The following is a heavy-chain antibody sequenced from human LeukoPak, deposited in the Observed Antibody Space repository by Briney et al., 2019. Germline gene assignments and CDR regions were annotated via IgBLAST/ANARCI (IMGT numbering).Heavy chain of an antibody. J-gene: IGHJ4*02. Sequence: GASVKVSCKASGYTFTSYAMHWVRQAPGQRLEWMGWINAGNGNTKYSQEFQGRVTITRDTSASTAYMELSSLRSEDMAVYYCARAAVSGSYLVDSPDYWGQGTLVTVSS. D-gene: IGHD1-26*01. CDR2: INAGNGNT. CDR1: GYTFTSYA. V-gene: IGHV1-3*03. CDR3: ARAAVSGSYLVDSPDY.